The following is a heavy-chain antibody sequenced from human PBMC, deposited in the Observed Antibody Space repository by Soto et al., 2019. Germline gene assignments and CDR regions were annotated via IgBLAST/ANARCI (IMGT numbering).Heavy chain of an antibody. CDR3: ARKNGLAGTCWYSSYVMDV. Sequence: QVQLVQSGAEVKKPGSSVNVSCTASGGTFSSYAISWVRQAPGQGLEWLGGIIPLFGTANYAQQFQGRVMITADESMSTAYMELSSLISEDTAVYYCARKNGLAGTCWYSSYVMDVWGQWTTVTVSS. V-gene: IGHV1-69*01. D-gene: IGHD2-8*01. J-gene: IGHJ6*02. CDR2: IIPLFGTA. CDR1: GGTFSSYA.